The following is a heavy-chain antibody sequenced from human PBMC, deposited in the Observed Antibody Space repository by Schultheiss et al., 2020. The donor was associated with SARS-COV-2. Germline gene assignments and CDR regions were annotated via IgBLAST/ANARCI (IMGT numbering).Heavy chain of an antibody. D-gene: IGHD2-15*01. Sequence: SETLSLTCTVSRGSIVSYYWSWIRQPPGKGLEWIGYIYYSGSTNYNPSLKSRVTISVDTSKNQFSLKLSSVTAADTAVYYCARAIWVVVAADNWFDPWGQGTLVTVSS. J-gene: IGHJ5*02. CDR2: IYYSGST. CDR3: ARAIWVVVAADNWFDP. V-gene: IGHV4-59*01. CDR1: RGSIVSYY.